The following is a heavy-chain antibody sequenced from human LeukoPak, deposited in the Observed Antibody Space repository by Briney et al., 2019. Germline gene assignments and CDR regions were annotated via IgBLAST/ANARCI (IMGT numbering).Heavy chain of an antibody. CDR1: GGSISSYY. V-gene: IGHV4-59*08. D-gene: IGHD6-13*01. CDR2: IYYSGST. Sequence: SETLSLTCTVSGGSISSYYWSWIRQPPGKGLEWIGYIYYSGSTNYNPSLKSRVTISVDTSKNQFSLKLSSVTAADTAVYYCASRIAAAGYWYFDLWGPGTLVTVSS. J-gene: IGHJ2*01. CDR3: ASRIAAAGYWYFDL.